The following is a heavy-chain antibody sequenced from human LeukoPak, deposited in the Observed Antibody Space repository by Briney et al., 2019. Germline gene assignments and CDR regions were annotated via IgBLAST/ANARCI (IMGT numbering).Heavy chain of an antibody. CDR2: ISSSSSYI. CDR1: RFTFSGYT. J-gene: IGHJ4*02. V-gene: IGHV3-21*01. CDR3: AGGRASSCYFYYFDY. Sequence: GGSLRLSCAASRFTFSGYTMNWVRQAPGKGLEWVSSISSSSSYIYYADSVKGRFIISRDNAKNSLYLQMNSLRAEDTAVYYCAGGRASSCYFYYFDYWGQGTLVTVSS. D-gene: IGHD3-22*01.